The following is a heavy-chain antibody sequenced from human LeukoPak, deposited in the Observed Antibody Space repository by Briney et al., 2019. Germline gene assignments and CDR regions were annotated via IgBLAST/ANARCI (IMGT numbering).Heavy chain of an antibody. J-gene: IGHJ6*03. CDR3: ASVYSSGWPYYYYYMDV. D-gene: IGHD6-19*01. Sequence: GGSLRLSCAASGFTFSSYWMSWVRQAPGKGLEWVANIKQDGSEKYYVDSVKGRFTISRDNAKNSLYLQMNSLRAEDTAVYYCASVYSSGWPYYYYYMDVWGKGTTVTVSS. CDR2: IKQDGSEK. V-gene: IGHV3-7*01. CDR1: GFTFSSYW.